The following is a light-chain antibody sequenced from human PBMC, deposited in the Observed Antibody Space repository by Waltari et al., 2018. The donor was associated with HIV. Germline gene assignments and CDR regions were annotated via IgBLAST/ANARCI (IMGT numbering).Light chain of an antibody. V-gene: IGLV6-57*03. CDR3: QSYDDTTYV. CDR2: END. CDR1: GVLIGTFY. Sequence: NFMLTQPHSVSASPGKTLVISCTRNGVLIGTFYVHWYRQRPGSAPTTLIFENDRRPSGVPERFSGSIDSSSNSASLFISGLKTEDEADYDCQSYDDTTYVFGTGTKVTVL. J-gene: IGLJ1*01.